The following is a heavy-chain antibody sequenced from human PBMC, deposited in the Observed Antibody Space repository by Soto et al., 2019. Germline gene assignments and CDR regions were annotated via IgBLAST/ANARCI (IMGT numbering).Heavy chain of an antibody. CDR1: GGSISSSSYY. J-gene: IGHJ6*02. CDR3: ARDQVKGIVVVPAAYYYYYYGMDV. D-gene: IGHD2-2*01. V-gene: IGHV4-39*07. Sequence: SETLSLTCTVSGGSISSSSYYWGWIRQPPGKGLEWIGSIYYSGSTYYNPSLKSRVTISVDTSKNQFSLKLSSVTAADTAVYYCARDQVKGIVVVPAAYYYYYYGMDVWGQGTTVTVSS. CDR2: IYYSGST.